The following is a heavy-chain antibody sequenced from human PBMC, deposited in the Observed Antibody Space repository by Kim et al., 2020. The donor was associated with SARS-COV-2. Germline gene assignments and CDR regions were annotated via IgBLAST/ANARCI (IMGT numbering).Heavy chain of an antibody. Sequence: ASVKVSCKASGYSLTTHSMYWVRQAPGQGLEWLGWINTNTGHPTYVQGLTGRLVFSLDTSVNTAFLEINGLQTEDTAVYYCARDRGLCVTSSCRSYHYHMDVWGKGTTVTVSS. CDR1: GYSLTTHS. J-gene: IGHJ6*03. V-gene: IGHV7-4-1*02. CDR3: ARDRGLCVTSSCRSYHYHMDV. D-gene: IGHD3-10*01. CDR2: INTNTGHP.